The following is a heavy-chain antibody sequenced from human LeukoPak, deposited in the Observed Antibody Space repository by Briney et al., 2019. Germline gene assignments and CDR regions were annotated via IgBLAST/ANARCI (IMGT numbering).Heavy chain of an antibody. CDR1: GYTFTGYY. CDR3: ARGYGDY. V-gene: IGHV1-8*03. D-gene: IGHD3-10*01. Sequence: ASVKVSCKASGYTFTGYYMHWVRQATGQGLEWMGWLNPNSGNTGYAQKFQGRVTITRNTSISTAYMELSSLRSEGTAVYYCARGYGDYWGQGTLVTVSS. J-gene: IGHJ4*02. CDR2: LNPNSGNT.